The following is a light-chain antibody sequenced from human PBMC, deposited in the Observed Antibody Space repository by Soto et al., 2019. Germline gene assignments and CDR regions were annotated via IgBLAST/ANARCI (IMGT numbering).Light chain of an antibody. CDR1: QSISSY. CDR3: QQYKNWPF. Sequence: IQMPQYTSSLSASVGDRVTITCRARQSISSYLNWYQQKPGKAPKLLIYAASSLQSGVPSRFSGSGSGTDFTLTISSLQPEDFAVYYCQQYKNWPFFCQGTRLEIK. J-gene: IGKJ5*01. V-gene: IGKV1-39*01. CDR2: AAS.